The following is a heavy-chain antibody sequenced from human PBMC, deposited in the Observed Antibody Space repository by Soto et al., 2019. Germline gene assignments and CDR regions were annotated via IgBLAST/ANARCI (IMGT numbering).Heavy chain of an antibody. D-gene: IGHD3-16*01. Sequence: QITLKESGPTLVRPTQTLTLTCTVSGFSLDTWGVGVGWIRQSPGKAPEWLALIYWDDDKRYSPSLKNRLTITKDTSKNQVVLTVTNMDPVDTVTYYCARALGSWGSYYFDHWGQGTLVTVPS. CDR3: ARALGSWGSYYFDH. J-gene: IGHJ4*02. V-gene: IGHV2-5*02. CDR2: IYWDDDK. CDR1: GFSLDTWGVG.